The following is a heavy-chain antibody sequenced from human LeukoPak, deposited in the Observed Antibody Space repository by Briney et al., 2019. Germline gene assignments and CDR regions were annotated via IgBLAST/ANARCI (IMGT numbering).Heavy chain of an antibody. J-gene: IGHJ4*02. CDR3: ASREGYYYDSSGIALGI. CDR2: IRSDSTAI. D-gene: IGHD3-22*01. CDR1: GFSFSDYS. V-gene: IGHV3-48*01. Sequence: GGSLRLSCAASGFSFSDYSMTWVRQARGKGLEWVSYIRSDSTAIYYADSVKGRFTISRDNAKKSLCLQMNSLRAEDTAVYYCASREGYYYDSSGIALGIWGQGTLVTVSS.